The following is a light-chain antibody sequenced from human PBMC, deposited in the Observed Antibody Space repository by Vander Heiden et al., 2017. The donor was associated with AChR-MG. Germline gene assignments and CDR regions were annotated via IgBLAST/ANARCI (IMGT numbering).Light chain of an antibody. CDR1: QSVSSY. J-gene: IGKJ1*01. V-gene: IGKV3-15*01. Sequence: ELVMTQSPATLSVSPGERATLSCRASQSVSSYLAWYQQKPGQAPRLLIYGASTRATGIPARFSGSGSGTEFTLTISSLQSEDFAVYYCQQYNNWPVTFGQGTKVEIK. CDR2: GAS. CDR3: QQYNNWPVT.